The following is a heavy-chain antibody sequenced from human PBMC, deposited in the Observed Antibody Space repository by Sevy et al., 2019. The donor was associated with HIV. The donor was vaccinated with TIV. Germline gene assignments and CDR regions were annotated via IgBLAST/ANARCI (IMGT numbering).Heavy chain of an antibody. CDR3: ARDVFWSGYYMDYMDV. Sequence: GGSLRLSCAASGFTFSSYWMSWVRQAPGKGLEWVANIKQDGSEKYYVDSVKGRFTISRDNAKNSLYLQMNSLRAEDTAVYYCARDVFWSGYYMDYMDVWGKRTTVTVSS. CDR2: IKQDGSEK. V-gene: IGHV3-7*01. J-gene: IGHJ6*03. CDR1: GFTFSSYW. D-gene: IGHD3-3*01.